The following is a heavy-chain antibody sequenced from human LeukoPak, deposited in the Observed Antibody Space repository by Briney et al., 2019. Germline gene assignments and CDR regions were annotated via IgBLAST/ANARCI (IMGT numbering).Heavy chain of an antibody. J-gene: IGHJ4*02. CDR1: GFTFSSYS. CDR3: AKGHDFGDYRGGVASDY. D-gene: IGHD4-17*01. V-gene: IGHV3-21*01. CDR2: ITSSSSYK. Sequence: GGSLRLSCAASGFTFSSYSMNWVRQAPGKGLEWVSSITSSSSYKFYADSVQGRFTISRDNAKNSLYLQMNSLRDEDTAVFYCAKGHDFGDYRGGVASDYWGQGTLVTVSS.